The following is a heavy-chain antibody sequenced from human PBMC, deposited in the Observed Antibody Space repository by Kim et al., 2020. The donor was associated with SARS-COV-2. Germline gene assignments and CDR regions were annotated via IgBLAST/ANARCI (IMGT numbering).Heavy chain of an antibody. CDR3: ARGSVTGTSGFFDY. Sequence: ADSVKGRFPISRDNSKNTLYLQMNSLRAEDTAVYYCARGSVTGTSGFFDYWGQGTLVTVSS. J-gene: IGHJ4*02. V-gene: IGHV3-30*07. D-gene: IGHD1-7*01.